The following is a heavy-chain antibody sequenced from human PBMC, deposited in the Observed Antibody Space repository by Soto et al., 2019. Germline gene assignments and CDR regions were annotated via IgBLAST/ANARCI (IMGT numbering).Heavy chain of an antibody. CDR2: INHSGST. V-gene: IGHV4-34*01. CDR3: ARWAYVAATITYYYYYMDV. D-gene: IGHD6-25*01. Sequence: QVQLQQWGAGLLKPSETLSLTCAVYGGSFSGYYWSWIRQPPGKGLEWIGEINHSGSTNYNPSLMSRVTISVNTSMNQFSLKLSSVTAAYTAVYYCARWAYVAATITYYYYYMDVWCKGTTVTAS. J-gene: IGHJ6*03. CDR1: GGSFSGYY.